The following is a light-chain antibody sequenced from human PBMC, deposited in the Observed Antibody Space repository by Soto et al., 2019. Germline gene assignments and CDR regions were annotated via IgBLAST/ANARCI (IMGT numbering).Light chain of an antibody. J-gene: IGKJ2*01. CDR1: EFLSSSY. Sequence: EIVLTQSPGTLSLSPGERATFSCRASEFLSSSYLVWYQQKPGQAPRLLIYAASRRATGIPDRFSGSGSATEYTLIINTLEPEDFAVDYCQQQGTFGQGTKSEIK. CDR3: QQQGT. CDR2: AAS. V-gene: IGKV3-20*01.